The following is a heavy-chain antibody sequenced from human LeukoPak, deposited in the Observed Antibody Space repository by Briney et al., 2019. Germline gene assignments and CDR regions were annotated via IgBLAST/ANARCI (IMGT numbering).Heavy chain of an antibody. D-gene: IGHD5-18*01. CDR1: GFAFSSYA. V-gene: IGHV3-23*01. Sequence: GGSLRLSCAASGFAFSSYAMTWVRQAPGKGLEWISAVSDSGSTTYYADSVKGRFTISRDNSKNTLYLQMNSLRAEDTAVYYCAREVYSYGPFDYWGQGTLVTVSS. J-gene: IGHJ4*02. CDR2: VSDSGSTT. CDR3: AREVYSYGPFDY.